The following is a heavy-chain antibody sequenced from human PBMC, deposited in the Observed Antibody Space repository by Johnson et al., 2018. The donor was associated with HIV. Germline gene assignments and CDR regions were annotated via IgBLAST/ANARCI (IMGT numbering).Heavy chain of an antibody. CDR3: AKGEAQEGWIQLWSYAFDF. Sequence: QVQLVESGGGVVQPGESLRLSCAASGFTFSNYGMHWVRQAPGKGLEWVAFIQNDGSNKYYADSVKGRYTISRDNSRNTLYLQMSNLRTEETAVCYCAKGEAQEGWIQLWSYAFDFWGRGTLVTVSS. CDR1: GFTFSNYG. D-gene: IGHD5-18*01. J-gene: IGHJ3*01. V-gene: IGHV3-30*02. CDR2: IQNDGSNK.